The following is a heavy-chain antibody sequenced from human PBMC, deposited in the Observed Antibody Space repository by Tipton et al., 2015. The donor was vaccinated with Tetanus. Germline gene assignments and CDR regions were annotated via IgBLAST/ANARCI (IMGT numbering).Heavy chain of an antibody. CDR2: VHYSGST. D-gene: IGHD6-19*01. J-gene: IGHJ3*02. CDR1: GGSISSYY. CDR3: ASIGWLQQNKPAFDI. Sequence: TLSLTCTVSGGSISSYYWTWIRQPPGRGLEWIGYVHYSGSTNYSPSLRSRVTLSVDTSKNQFSLKLSSVTAADTAVYYCASIGWLQQNKPAFDIWGQGTVVTVSS. V-gene: IGHV4-59*01.